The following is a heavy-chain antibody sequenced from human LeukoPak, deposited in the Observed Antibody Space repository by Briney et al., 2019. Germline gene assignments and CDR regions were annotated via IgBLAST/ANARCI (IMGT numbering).Heavy chain of an antibody. CDR2: ISTSSSTI. CDR3: ARLSTVTTFDY. Sequence: PGGSLRLSCAASGFTFSSYSMHWVRQAPAKGLEGVSYISTSSSTIYYADSVRGRFTIPRDNAKNSLYLQRNGLRAEDTGVCYCARLSTVTTFDYWGQGTLVTVSS. CDR1: GFTFSSYS. D-gene: IGHD4-17*01. J-gene: IGHJ4*02. V-gene: IGHV3-48*01.